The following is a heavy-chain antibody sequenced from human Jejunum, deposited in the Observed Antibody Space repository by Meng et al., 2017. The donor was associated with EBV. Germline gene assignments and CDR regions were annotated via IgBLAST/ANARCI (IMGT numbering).Heavy chain of an antibody. V-gene: IGHV3-53*01. Sequence: VQLAGSGGGLIPLGGSLRLSCAASGFTVSSNYMSWVRQAPGKGLEWVSVIYRGGSAFYSDSVKGRFTISRDNSKNTLFLQMNSLRAEDTAVYYCARGGSSWYFFDYWGQGTLVTVSS. CDR2: IYRGGSA. J-gene: IGHJ4*02. CDR1: GFTVSSNY. D-gene: IGHD6-13*01. CDR3: ARGGSSWYFFDY.